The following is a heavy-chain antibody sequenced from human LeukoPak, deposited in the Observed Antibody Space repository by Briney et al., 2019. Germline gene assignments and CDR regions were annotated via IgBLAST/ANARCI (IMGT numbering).Heavy chain of an antibody. D-gene: IGHD3-22*01. Sequence: SETLSLTCTVSGGSISNYYWAWIRQPPGKGLEWIGYIHYSGSTNYNPSLKSRVTTSVDTSKNQFSLKLSSVTAADTAVYYCARTDSSGYYYWFDPWGQGTLVTVSS. CDR1: GGSISNYY. CDR3: ARTDSSGYYYWFDP. CDR2: IHYSGST. J-gene: IGHJ5*02. V-gene: IGHV4-59*08.